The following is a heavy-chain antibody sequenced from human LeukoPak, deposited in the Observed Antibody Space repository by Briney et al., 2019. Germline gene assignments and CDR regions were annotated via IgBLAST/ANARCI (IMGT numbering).Heavy chain of an antibody. Sequence: GGSLRLSCAASGFTVSSNYMSWVRQAPGKGLEWVSVIYSGSSTHHADSVKGRFTISRDNSKNTLYLQMKTLRAEDTAIYYCARSETLGPAAADHGYWGQGTLVTVSS. CDR1: GFTVSSNY. V-gene: IGHV3-53*01. J-gene: IGHJ4*02. D-gene: IGHD2-2*01. CDR3: ARSETLGPAAADHGY. CDR2: IYSGSST.